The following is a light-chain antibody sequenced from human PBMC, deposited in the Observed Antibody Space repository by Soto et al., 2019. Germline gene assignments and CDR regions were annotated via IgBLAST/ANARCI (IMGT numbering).Light chain of an antibody. CDR1: SSDVGGYNY. J-gene: IGLJ2*01. Sequence: QSALTQPASVSGSPGQSITISCTGTSSDVGGYNYVSWYQQHPGKAPKLMIYDVSNRPSGVSNRFSGSKSGNTASLTISGLQDEDDADYYCSSYTGSSTLVVFGGGTKLTVL. CDR3: SSYTGSSTLVV. V-gene: IGLV2-14*01. CDR2: DVS.